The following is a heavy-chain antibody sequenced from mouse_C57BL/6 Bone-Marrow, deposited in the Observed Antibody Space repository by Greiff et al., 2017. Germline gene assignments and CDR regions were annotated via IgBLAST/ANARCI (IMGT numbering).Heavy chain of an antibody. V-gene: IGHV5-6*02. CDR2: ISSGGSYT. D-gene: IGHD2-1*01. Sequence: EVNVVESGGDLVKPGGSLKLSCAASGFTFSSYGMSWVRQTPDKRLEWVATISSGGSYTYYPDSVKGRVTISSDTAKNTLYLQMRSLKSEDTAMYYCARRGFDYGNVLWDFDVWGTGTTVTVSS. J-gene: IGHJ1*03. CDR1: GFTFSSYG. CDR3: ARRGFDYGNVLWDFDV.